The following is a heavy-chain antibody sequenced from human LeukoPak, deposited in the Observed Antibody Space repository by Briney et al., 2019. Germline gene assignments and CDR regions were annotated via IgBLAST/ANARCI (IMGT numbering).Heavy chain of an antibody. Sequence: GGSLRLSCAASGFTFSSYSMNWVRQAPGKGLEWVSSISSSSSYIYYADSVKGRFTISRDNAKNSLYLQMNSLRAEDTAVYYCARDTENYHVLRYLDLFDWPTPPNYWGQGTLVTVSS. D-gene: IGHD3-9*01. CDR1: GFTFSSYS. V-gene: IGHV3-21*01. J-gene: IGHJ4*02. CDR2: ISSSSSYI. CDR3: ARDTENYHVLRYLDLFDWPTPPNY.